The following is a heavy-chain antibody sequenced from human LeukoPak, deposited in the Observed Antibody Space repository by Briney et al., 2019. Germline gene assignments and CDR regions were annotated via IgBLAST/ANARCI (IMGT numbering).Heavy chain of an antibody. CDR3: ARIYCSGGSCYSCFDY. CDR1: GFTFSSYS. D-gene: IGHD2-15*01. J-gene: IGHJ4*02. Sequence: GGSLRLSCAASGFTFSSYSMNWVRQTPGKGLEWVSSISSSSSYIHYADSVKGRFTISRDNAKNSLYLQMNSLRAEDTAVYYCARIYCSGGSCYSCFDYWGQGPWSPSPQ. CDR2: ISSSSSYI. V-gene: IGHV3-21*01.